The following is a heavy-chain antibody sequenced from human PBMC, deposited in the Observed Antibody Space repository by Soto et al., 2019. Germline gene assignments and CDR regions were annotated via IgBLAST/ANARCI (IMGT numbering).Heavy chain of an antibody. CDR2: ISAYNGNT. J-gene: IGHJ6*02. Sequence: QVQLVQSGAEVKKPGASVKVSCKASGYTFTSYGISWVRQAPGQGLEWMGWISAYNGNTNYAQKLQGRVTMTTDTSTSTAYVELRGLRSDDTAVYYCARRDTAMAPGRADGMDVWGQGTTVTVSS. CDR3: ARRDTAMAPGRADGMDV. D-gene: IGHD5-18*01. CDR1: GYTFTSYG. V-gene: IGHV1-18*01.